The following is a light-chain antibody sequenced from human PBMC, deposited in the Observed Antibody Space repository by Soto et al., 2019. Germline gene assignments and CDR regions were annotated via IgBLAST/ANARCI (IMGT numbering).Light chain of an antibody. V-gene: IGKV1-8*01. CDR3: QEYYSWPLA. J-gene: IGKJ5*01. CDR2: AAS. CDR1: QGISSY. Sequence: TRTTQSPYPFSXXTGDXVTIXXGASQGISSYLAWYQQKPGKAPKLLIYAASTLQSGVPSRFSGSGSGTDFTLTISCLQSEDFATYYCQEYYSWPLAIGEGPGLEL.